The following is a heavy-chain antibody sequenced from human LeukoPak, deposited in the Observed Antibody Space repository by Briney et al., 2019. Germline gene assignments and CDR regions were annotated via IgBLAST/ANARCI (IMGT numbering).Heavy chain of an antibody. D-gene: IGHD5-12*01. V-gene: IGHV3-7*01. J-gene: IGHJ6*03. CDR2: INGHGSEI. Sequence: PGGSLRLSCAASGFRFRSYAMSWVRQAPGKGLEWVASINGHGSEIHYVDSVKGRFTISRDNSKNTVYLQMNSLRPEDTAVYYCAKGDGGSETYFYMDVWGKGTAVTVSS. CDR1: GFRFRSYA. CDR3: AKGDGGSETYFYMDV.